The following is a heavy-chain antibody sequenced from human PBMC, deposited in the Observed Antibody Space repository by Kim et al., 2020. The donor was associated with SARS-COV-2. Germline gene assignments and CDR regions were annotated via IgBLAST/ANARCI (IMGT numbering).Heavy chain of an antibody. CDR1: GYTFTSYD. CDR3: ARGPNREYSSSWRWFDP. CDR2: MNPNSGNT. D-gene: IGHD6-13*01. Sequence: ASVKVSCKASGYTFTSYDINWVRQATGQGLEWMGWMNPNSGNTGYAQKFQGRVTMTRNTSISTAYMELSSLRSEDTAVYYCARGPNREYSSSWRWFDPWGQGTLVTVSS. J-gene: IGHJ5*02. V-gene: IGHV1-8*01.